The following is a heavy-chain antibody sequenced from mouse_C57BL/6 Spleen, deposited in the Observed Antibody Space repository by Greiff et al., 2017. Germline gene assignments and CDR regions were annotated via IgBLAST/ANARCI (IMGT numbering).Heavy chain of an antibody. CDR1: GYAFSSSW. CDR2: IYPGDGDT. J-gene: IGHJ4*01. CDR3: ARPPVVADYYAMDY. V-gene: IGHV1-82*01. D-gene: IGHD1-1*01. Sequence: VQLQQSGPELVKPGASVKISCKASGYAFSSSWMNWVKQRPGKGLEWIGRIYPGDGDTNYNGKFKGKATLTADNSSSTAYMQLSSLTSEDSAVYFCARPPVVADYYAMDYWGQGTSVTVSS.